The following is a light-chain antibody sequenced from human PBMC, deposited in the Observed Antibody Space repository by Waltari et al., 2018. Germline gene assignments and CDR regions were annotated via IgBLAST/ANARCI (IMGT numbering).Light chain of an antibody. CDR1: QSVTNNY. V-gene: IGKV3-20*01. CDR3: QQYGTSLST. J-gene: IGKJ1*01. CDR2: GAS. Sequence: EIVLTQSPGTLSLSPGERATLSCRASQSVTNNYLAWYQQKRGQAPRALIYGASSRASGVPDRFSGSGSGTDFTLTISRLETEDFAVYYCQQYGTSLSTFGQGTRVEIK.